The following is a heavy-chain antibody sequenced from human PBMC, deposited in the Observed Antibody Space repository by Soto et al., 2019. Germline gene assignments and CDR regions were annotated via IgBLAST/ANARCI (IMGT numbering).Heavy chain of an antibody. CDR3: ARAQGSGFLVS. D-gene: IGHD3-10*01. CDR2: IYYSGST. V-gene: IGHV4-30-4*01. J-gene: IGHJ4*02. CDR1: GGSISSGDYY. Sequence: QVQLQESGPGLVKPSQTLSLTCTVSGGSISSGDYYWSWIRQPPGKGLGWIGYIYYSGSTYYNPSLKSRVTISVDPSQNQFSLKLSSVTAADTAVYYCARAQGSGFLVSWGQGTLVTVSS.